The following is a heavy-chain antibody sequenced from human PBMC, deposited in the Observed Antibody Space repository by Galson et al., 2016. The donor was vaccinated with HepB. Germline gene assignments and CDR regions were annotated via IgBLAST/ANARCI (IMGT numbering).Heavy chain of an antibody. V-gene: IGHV1-46*01. Sequence: SVKVSCKASGYTFTNYYMHWVRQAPGQGLEWMGIIHPSDGTTSYAQKFQGRVTMTRDTSTSTVYMELSSLRSADTAVYYCARGADSGYDLGDYWGQGTLVTVSS. D-gene: IGHD5-12*01. CDR1: GYTFTNYY. CDR2: IHPSDGTT. J-gene: IGHJ4*02. CDR3: ARGADSGYDLGDY.